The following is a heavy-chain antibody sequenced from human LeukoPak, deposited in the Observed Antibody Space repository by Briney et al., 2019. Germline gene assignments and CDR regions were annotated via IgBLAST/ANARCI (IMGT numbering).Heavy chain of an antibody. CDR2: IFYSGTTY. D-gene: IGHD2-15*01. V-gene: IGHV4-39*01. Sequence: SETLSLTCTVSGGSLSRSNYYWGWIRQPPGKALEWIGSIFYSGTTYYYNPSLKSRVTISVDTSKNHFSLKLTSVTAADTAVYYCARHPRASRYCCFHFDPWGQGTLVAVSS. CDR3: ARHPRASRYCCFHFDP. CDR1: GGSLSRSNYY. J-gene: IGHJ5*02.